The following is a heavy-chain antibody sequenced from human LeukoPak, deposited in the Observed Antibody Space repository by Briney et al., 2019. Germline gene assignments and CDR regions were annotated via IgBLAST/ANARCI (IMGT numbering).Heavy chain of an antibody. V-gene: IGHV1-18*01. CDR1: GYTFTSYG. CDR2: ISAFNGKT. J-gene: IGHJ6*02. Sequence: ASVKVSCKASGYTFTSYGISWVRQARGQGLEWMGWISAFNGKTHYAQKLQGRVTMTTDTSTSTAYMELRSLRSDDTAVYYCARGGGYEGYCSGGSCYRGFRMVVDYGMDVWGQGTTVTVSS. D-gene: IGHD2-15*01. CDR3: ARGGGYEGYCSGGSCYRGFRMVVDYGMDV.